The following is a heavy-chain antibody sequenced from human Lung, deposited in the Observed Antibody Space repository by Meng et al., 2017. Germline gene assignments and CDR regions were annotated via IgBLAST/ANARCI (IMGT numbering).Heavy chain of an antibody. CDR2: INHSGST. V-gene: IGHV4-34*01. D-gene: IGHD4-11*01. CDR1: GGSFSDYD. Sequence: QVHLRRWDAALLQPSVPLSLTCVVSGGSFSDYDWSWIRQPPGKGLEWIGEINHSGSTNYNPSLESRATISVDTSQNNLSLKLSSVTAADSAVYYCARGPTTMAHDFDYWGQGTLVTVSS. CDR3: ARGPTTMAHDFDY. J-gene: IGHJ4*02.